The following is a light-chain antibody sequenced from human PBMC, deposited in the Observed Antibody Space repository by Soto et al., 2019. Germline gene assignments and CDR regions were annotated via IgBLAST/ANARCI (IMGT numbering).Light chain of an antibody. CDR2: AAS. J-gene: IGKJ1*01. V-gene: IGKV3-15*01. CDR1: QSLRSN. CDR3: QQYNSWWT. Sequence: IVMTQSPATLSVSPGERATLSCRASQSLRSNLAWYQQKPGQAPRLLIYAASTRATGIPARFSGSGSGTEFPLTISSLQSEDFAVYYCQQYNSWWTFGQGTKVEIK.